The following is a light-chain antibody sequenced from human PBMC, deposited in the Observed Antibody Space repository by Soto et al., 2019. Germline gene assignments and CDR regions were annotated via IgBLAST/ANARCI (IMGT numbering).Light chain of an antibody. CDR3: CSYAGSSTFEV. V-gene: IGLV2-23*03. CDR1: SSDVGSYNL. J-gene: IGLJ1*01. Sequence: QSVLTQPASVSGSPGQSITIPCTGTSSDVGSYNLVSWYQQHPGKAPKLMIYEGSKRPSGVSNRFSGSKFGNTASLTISGLQAEDEADYYCCSYAGSSTFEVFGTGTKVTVL. CDR2: EGS.